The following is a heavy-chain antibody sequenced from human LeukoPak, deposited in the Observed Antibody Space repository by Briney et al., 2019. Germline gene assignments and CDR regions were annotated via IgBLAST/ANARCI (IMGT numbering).Heavy chain of an antibody. CDR2: IRYDGSDS. CDR1: GFTFSSYC. V-gene: IGHV3-30*02. CDR3: ALIGVVIPPDTYDV. Sequence: GGSLRLSCAASGFTFSSYCMHWVRQAPGKGLEWLAFIRYDGSDSYYADSVKGRFTISRDNSKKTLYLQMDSLRTEDTAFYYCALIGVVIPPDTYDVWGQGTLVTVSS. J-gene: IGHJ3*01. D-gene: IGHD2-21*01.